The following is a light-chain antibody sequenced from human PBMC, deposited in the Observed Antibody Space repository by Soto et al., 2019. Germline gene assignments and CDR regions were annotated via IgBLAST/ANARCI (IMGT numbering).Light chain of an antibody. CDR3: QQYGSSPPLVT. CDR2: GAS. V-gene: IGKV3-20*01. CDR1: QSVSSSY. Sequence: EIVLTQSPGTLSLSPGERATLSCRASQSVSSSYLAWYQQNPGQAPRLLIYGASSRATCIPDRFSGSGSGTDFTLTISRLEPEDFAVYYCQQYGSSPPLVTFGGGTKVEIK. J-gene: IGKJ4*01.